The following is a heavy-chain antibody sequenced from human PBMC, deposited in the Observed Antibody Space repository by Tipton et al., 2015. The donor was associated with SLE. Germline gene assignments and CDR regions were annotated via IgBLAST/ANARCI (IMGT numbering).Heavy chain of an antibody. CDR1: GDSVSSPDYY. J-gene: IGHJ1*01. V-gene: IGHV4-39*01. CDR3: ARHEGRFWYGEYFQH. D-gene: IGHD6-13*01. Sequence: TLSLTCTVSGDSVSSPDYYWGWIRQPPGKGLEWIGSVYPSGSTYYNPSLVSRVTISVDTSKNQFSLNLSSVTAADTAIYYCARHEGRFWYGEYFQHWGQGTRVTVSS. CDR2: VYPSGST.